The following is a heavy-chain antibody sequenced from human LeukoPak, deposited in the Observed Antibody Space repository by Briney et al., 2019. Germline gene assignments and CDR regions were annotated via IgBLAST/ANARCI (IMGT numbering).Heavy chain of an antibody. J-gene: IGHJ4*02. CDR1: GFTFSTYA. D-gene: IGHD2-2*01. V-gene: IGHV3-23*01. Sequence: GGSLRLSCAASGFTFSTYAMTWVRQAPGKGLEWVSAISGSGGITYYADSVKGRFTISRDNSKNTLYLQMNSLRSEDTAVYYCAKGYCTTTSCYRFDYWGRGTLVTVSS. CDR2: ISGSGGIT. CDR3: AKGYCTTTSCYRFDY.